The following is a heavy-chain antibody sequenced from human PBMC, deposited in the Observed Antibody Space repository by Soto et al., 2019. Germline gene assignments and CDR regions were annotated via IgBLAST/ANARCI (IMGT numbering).Heavy chain of an antibody. CDR2: INHSGST. V-gene: IGHV4-34*01. J-gene: IGHJ4*02. Sequence: PSETLSLTCAVYGGSFSGYYWSWIRQPPGKGLEWIGEINHSGSTNYNPSLKSRVTISVDTSKNQFSLKLSSVTAADTAVYFCVSQRTSVLTQAYFDYWGPGALFTVPQ. CDR3: VSQRTSVLTQAYFDY. D-gene: IGHD2-8*01. CDR1: GGSFSGYY.